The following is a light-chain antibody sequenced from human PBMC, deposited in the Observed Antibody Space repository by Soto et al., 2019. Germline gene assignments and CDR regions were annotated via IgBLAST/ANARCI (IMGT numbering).Light chain of an antibody. CDR3: AAWDDSLNGRV. V-gene: IGLV1-44*01. J-gene: IGLJ2*01. Sequence: QSVLTQPPSASGTPGQRVTISCSGSSSNIGSNTVDWYQQLPRTAPKLLIYSNNQRPSGVPDRCSASKSGTSASLAISGLQSEDEADYYCAAWDDSLNGRVFGGGTKLTVL. CDR2: SNN. CDR1: SSNIGSNT.